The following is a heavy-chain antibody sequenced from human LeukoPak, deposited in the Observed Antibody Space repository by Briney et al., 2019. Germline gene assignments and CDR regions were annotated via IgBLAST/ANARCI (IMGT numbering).Heavy chain of an antibody. CDR3: ATGAPFDY. CDR2: IYYSGST. J-gene: IGHJ4*02. Sequence: PSETLSLTCTVSGGTISSSSYYWGWIRQPPGKGLEWIGSIYYSGSTYYNPSLKTRVTISVDTSKNQFSMKLSSVTAADTALYCCATGAPFDYWGQGTLVTVSS. D-gene: IGHD3-10*01. V-gene: IGHV4-39*01. CDR1: GGTISSSSYY.